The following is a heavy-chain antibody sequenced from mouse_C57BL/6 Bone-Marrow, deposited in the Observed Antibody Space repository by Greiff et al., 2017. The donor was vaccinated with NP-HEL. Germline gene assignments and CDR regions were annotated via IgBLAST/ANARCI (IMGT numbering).Heavy chain of an antibody. J-gene: IGHJ2*01. D-gene: IGHD1-1*01. CDR3: TSPTSTVVDGYFDY. V-gene: IGHV1-5*01. Sequence: EVHLVESGTVLARPGASVKMSCKTSGYTFTSYWMHWVKQRPGQGLEWMGAIYPGNSDTSYNQKFKGKAKLTAVTSASTAYMELSSLTNEDSAVYYCTSPTSTVVDGYFDYWGQGTTLTVSS. CDR2: IYPGNSDT. CDR1: GYTFTSYW.